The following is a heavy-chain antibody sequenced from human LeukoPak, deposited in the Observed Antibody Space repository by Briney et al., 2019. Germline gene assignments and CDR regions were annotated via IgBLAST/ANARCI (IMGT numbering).Heavy chain of an antibody. CDR3: ARVVSRYDSEYFDY. D-gene: IGHD5-12*01. CDR1: GGSISSYY. CDR2: IYYSGST. V-gene: IGHV4-59*01. Sequence: SETLSLTCTVSGGSISSYYWSWIRQPPGKGLEWIGYIYYSGSTNYNPSLKSRVTISVDTSKNQFSLKLSSVTAADTAVYYCARVVSRYDSEYFDYWGQGTLVTVSS. J-gene: IGHJ4*02.